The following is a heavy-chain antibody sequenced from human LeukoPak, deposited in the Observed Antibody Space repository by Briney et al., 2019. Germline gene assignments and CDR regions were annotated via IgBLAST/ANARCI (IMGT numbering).Heavy chain of an antibody. V-gene: IGHV3-33*01. J-gene: IGHJ3*02. Sequence: GRSLRLSCAASGFTFSSYGMHWVRQAPGKGLEWVAVILNDGSQEKYADSVKGRFTISRDNSKNTLFLQMNSLRAEDTAVYYCARDDALGNNALDIWGQGTMVTVSS. CDR1: GFTFSSYG. D-gene: IGHD7-27*01. CDR2: ILNDGSQE. CDR3: ARDDALGNNALDI.